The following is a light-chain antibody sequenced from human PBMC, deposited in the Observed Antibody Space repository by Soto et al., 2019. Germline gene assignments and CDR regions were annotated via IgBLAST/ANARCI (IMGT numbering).Light chain of an antibody. J-gene: IGKJ5*01. CDR1: QSVSSL. Sequence: VMTQSPATLSLSPGERATLSCRAGQSVSSLLAWYQQKPGQAPRLLIYRASTRATGVSGRFSGSGSGTEFTLTITSLQSEDFAIYFCQQYNDWPITFGQGTRLEIK. CDR3: QQYNDWPIT. V-gene: IGKV3D-15*01. CDR2: RAS.